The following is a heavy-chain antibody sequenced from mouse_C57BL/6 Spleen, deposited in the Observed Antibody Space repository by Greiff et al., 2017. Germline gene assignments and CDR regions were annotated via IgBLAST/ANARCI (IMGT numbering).Heavy chain of an antibody. Sequence: VQLQESGAELAKPGASVKLSCKASGFTINSYCMHWVKQRPGQGLEWIGYINPSSGYTKYNQKFKDKATLTADKSSSPAYLQLSSLTYEDAAVYYWARPGGSSGLDYWGQGTTLTVSA. D-gene: IGHD1-3*01. CDR3: ARPGGSSGLDY. CDR2: INPSSGYT. J-gene: IGHJ2*01. CDR1: GFTINSYC. V-gene: IGHV1-7*01.